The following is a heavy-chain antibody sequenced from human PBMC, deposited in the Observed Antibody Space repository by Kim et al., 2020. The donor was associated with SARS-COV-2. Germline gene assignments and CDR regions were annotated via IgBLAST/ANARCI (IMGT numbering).Heavy chain of an antibody. Sequence: GGSLRLSCAASGFTFSSYGMHWVRQAPGKGLEWVAVISYDGSNKYYADSVKGRFTISRDNSKNTLYLQMNSLRAEDTAVYYCAKEEQLVFWFDPWGQGTL. CDR3: AKEEQLVFWFDP. CDR2: ISYDGSNK. CDR1: GFTFSSYG. J-gene: IGHJ5*02. D-gene: IGHD6-13*01. V-gene: IGHV3-30*18.